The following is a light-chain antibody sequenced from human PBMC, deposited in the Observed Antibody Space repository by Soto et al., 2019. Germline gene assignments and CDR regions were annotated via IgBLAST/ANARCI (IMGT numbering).Light chain of an antibody. V-gene: IGKV3-11*01. J-gene: IGKJ5*01. CDR2: DAS. CDR1: QSVSSY. CDR3: QQRSNWPRIT. Sequence: EIVLTQSPATLSLSPGQRATLSCRASQSVSSYLAWYQQKPGQAPRLLIYDASNRATGIPARFSGSGTGTDFPIAISSLEPEDVAVYYCQQRSNWPRITFGQGTRLEIK.